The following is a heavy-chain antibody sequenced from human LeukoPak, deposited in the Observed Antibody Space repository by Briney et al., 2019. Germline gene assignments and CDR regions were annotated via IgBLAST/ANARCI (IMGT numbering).Heavy chain of an antibody. V-gene: IGHV1-18*01. D-gene: IGHD3-22*01. CDR1: GYTFTSYD. J-gene: IGHJ5*02. Sequence: ASVKVSCKASGYTFTSYDINWVRQAPGQGLEWMGWISTYNGNTNYAQNLQGRVTMTTDTSTSTVYMDLRSLRSDDTAVYYCARVQYDTSGYYSRWSDPWGQGTLVTVSS. CDR3: ARVQYDTSGYYSRWSDP. CDR2: ISTYNGNT.